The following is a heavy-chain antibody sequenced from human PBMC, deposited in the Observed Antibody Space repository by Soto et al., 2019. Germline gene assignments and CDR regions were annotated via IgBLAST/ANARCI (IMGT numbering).Heavy chain of an antibody. CDR3: ASSPAFSSSWYGIPPDPSHGMDV. CDR1: GYTFTSFY. D-gene: IGHD6-13*01. Sequence: QMQLVQSGAEVKRPGASVRVSCKSSGYTFTSFYIHWVRQAPGQGLEWMVIINPSGGITNFAQRCKGRVTMTRDMSTNTHYTELSSLKSDDTAVYYCASSPAFSSSWYGIPPDPSHGMDVWGQGTTVTVS. V-gene: IGHV1-46*01. CDR2: INPSGGIT. J-gene: IGHJ6*02.